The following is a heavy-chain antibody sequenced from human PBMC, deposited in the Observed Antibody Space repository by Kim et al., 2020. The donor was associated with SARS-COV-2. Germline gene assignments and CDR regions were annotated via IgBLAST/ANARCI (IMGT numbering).Heavy chain of an antibody. CDR1: GGTFSSYA. CDR2: IIPIFGTA. D-gene: IGHD4-17*01. J-gene: IGHJ4*02. CDR3: VTNGDYATFFDY. Sequence: SVKVSCKASGGTFSSYAISWVRQAPGQGLEWMGGIIPIFGTANYAQKFQGRVTITADESTSTAYMELSSLRSEDTAVYYCVTNGDYATFFDYWGQGTLVTVSS. V-gene: IGHV1-69*13.